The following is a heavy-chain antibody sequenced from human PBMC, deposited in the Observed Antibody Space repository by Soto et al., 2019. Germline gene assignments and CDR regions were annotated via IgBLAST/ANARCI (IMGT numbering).Heavy chain of an antibody. D-gene: IGHD3-10*01. CDR1: GFTFSSYA. V-gene: IGHV3-30-3*01. CDR2: ISYDGSNK. Sequence: QVQLVESGGGVVQPGRSLRLSCAASGFTFSSYAMHWVRQAPGKGLEWVAVISYDGSNKYYADSVKGRFTISRDNSKNTLYLQMNSLRAEDTAVYYCARGDYYGSGSYHYYYGMDVW. J-gene: IGHJ6*01. CDR3: ARGDYYGSGSYHYYYGMDV.